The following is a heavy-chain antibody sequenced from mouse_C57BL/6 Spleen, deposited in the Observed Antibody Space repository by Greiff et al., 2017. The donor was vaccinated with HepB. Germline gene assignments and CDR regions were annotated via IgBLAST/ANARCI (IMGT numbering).Heavy chain of an antibody. CDR2: ISSGSSTI. Sequence: EVKVVESGGGLVKPGGSLKLSCAASGFTFSDYGMHWVRQAPEKGLEWVAYISSGSSTIYYADTVKGRFTISRDNAKNTLFLQMTSLRSEDTAMYYCARPYYDPYYAMDYWGQGTSVTVSS. J-gene: IGHJ4*01. CDR1: GFTFSDYG. D-gene: IGHD2-4*01. V-gene: IGHV5-17*01. CDR3: ARPYYDPYYAMDY.